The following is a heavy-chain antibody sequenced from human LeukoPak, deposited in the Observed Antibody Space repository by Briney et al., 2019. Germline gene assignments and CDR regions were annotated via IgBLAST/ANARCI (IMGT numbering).Heavy chain of an antibody. CDR1: GFTFRNHA. CDR3: ASRNFYHSSHFYPYYFDF. CDR2: ISDGGGSS. J-gene: IGHJ4*02. V-gene: IGHV3-23*01. Sequence: PGGSLRLSCGASGFTFRNHAMSWVRQAPGKGLEWVAGISDGGGSSSYADSVKGRFTISRDNSKNTLYLQMNSLRAEDTAVYYCASRNFYHSSHFYPYYFDFWGQGTLVTVSS. D-gene: IGHD3-22*01.